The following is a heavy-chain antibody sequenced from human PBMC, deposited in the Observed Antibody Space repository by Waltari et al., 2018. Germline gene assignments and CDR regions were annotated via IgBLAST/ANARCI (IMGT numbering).Heavy chain of an antibody. J-gene: IGHJ2*01. CDR2: IYTSGST. V-gene: IGHV4-61*02. Sequence: QVQLQESGPGLVKPSQTLSLTCTVSGGSISSGSYYWSWIRQPAGKGLEWIGRIYTSGSTNYNPSLKSRVTISVDTSKNQFSLKLSSVTAADTAVYYCASKFDSGYDLTWYFDLWGRGTLVTVSS. CDR1: GGSISSGSYY. D-gene: IGHD5-12*01. CDR3: ASKFDSGYDLTWYFDL.